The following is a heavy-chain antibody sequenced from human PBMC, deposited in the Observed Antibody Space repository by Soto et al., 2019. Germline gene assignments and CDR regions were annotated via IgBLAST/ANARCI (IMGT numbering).Heavy chain of an antibody. CDR2: IIPIFGTA. Sequence: QVQLVQSGAEVKKPGSSVKVSCKASGGTFSSYAISWVRQAPGQGLEWMGGIIPIFGTANYAQKFQGRVTSTADESTSTADMELSSLRSEDTAVYYCARGIVATISYYYSMDVCVQGTTVTVSS. CDR1: GGTFSSYA. V-gene: IGHV1-69*01. CDR3: ARGIVATISYYYSMDV. J-gene: IGHJ6*02. D-gene: IGHD5-12*01.